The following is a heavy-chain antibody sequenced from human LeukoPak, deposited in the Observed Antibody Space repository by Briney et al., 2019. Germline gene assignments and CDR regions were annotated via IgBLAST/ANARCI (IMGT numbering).Heavy chain of an antibody. J-gene: IGHJ4*02. CDR1: GFPFFEYS. Sequence: PGVSLRLSCTASGFPFFEYSMNWVRQAPGKGLEWISYIGIDSGKIKYADSVRGRFTISADKAKNSLYLQMNSLRVGDTAVYYCARDHNYAFDNWGQGTLVSVAS. V-gene: IGHV3-48*01. D-gene: IGHD1-1*01. CDR3: ARDHNYAFDN. CDR2: IGIDSGKI.